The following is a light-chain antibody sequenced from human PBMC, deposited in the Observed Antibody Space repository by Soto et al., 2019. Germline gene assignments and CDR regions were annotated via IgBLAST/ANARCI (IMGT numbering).Light chain of an antibody. V-gene: IGLV2-14*01. CDR1: RTDVGGYNF. J-gene: IGLJ1*01. Sequence: QSALTQPASGSGYPGHSITISCTGTRTDVGGYNFVSWYQQHPRKAPKLIIYEVSNRPSGVSNRFSGSKSDTTASLTASGLQAEDEADHYCCSYVSSKTYVFGTGTKVTV. CDR3: CSYVSSKTYV. CDR2: EVS.